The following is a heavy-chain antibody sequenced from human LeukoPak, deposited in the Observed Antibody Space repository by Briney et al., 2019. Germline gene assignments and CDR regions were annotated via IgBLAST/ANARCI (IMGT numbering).Heavy chain of an antibody. CDR1: GGTFSSYA. CDR2: IIPIFGTA. Sequence: SVKVSCKASGGTFSSYAISWVRQAPGQGLEWMGRIIPIFGTANYAQKFQGRVTITTDESTSTAYMELSSLRSEDTAVYYCASGYSAVLAPFDYWGQGTLVTVSS. D-gene: IGHD6-13*01. CDR3: ASGYSAVLAPFDY. V-gene: IGHV1-69*05. J-gene: IGHJ4*02.